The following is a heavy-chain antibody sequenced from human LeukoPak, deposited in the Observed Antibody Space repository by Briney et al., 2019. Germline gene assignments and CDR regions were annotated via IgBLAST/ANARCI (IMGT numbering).Heavy chain of an antibody. Sequence: PGGSLRLSCAASGFSFSDYSMNWVRQAPGKGPEWVSFISSYSTYIYYADSLKGRFTISRDNAKNSLYLQMNSLRAEDTAVYYCARDSFAGYDSSGYSSYDYWGQGTLVTVSS. D-gene: IGHD3-22*01. V-gene: IGHV3-21*01. CDR3: ARDSFAGYDSSGYSSYDY. CDR1: GFSFSDYS. CDR2: ISSYSTYI. J-gene: IGHJ4*02.